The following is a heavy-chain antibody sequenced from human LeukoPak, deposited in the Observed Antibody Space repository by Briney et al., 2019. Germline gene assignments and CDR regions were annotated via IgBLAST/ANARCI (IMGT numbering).Heavy chain of an antibody. CDR1: VYTLPSYH. V-gene: IGHV1-46*01. CDR3: AREPPGAYVIDY. J-gene: IGHJ4*02. Sequence: ASVKVSFKPSVYTLPSYHMHWVRQAPGQALEWMGIINPNSGTTIYAHKFQGRVTLTRDTSTSTVYMELSRLTSDDTAVYYCAREPPGAYVIDYWGQGNLVTVSS. CDR2: INPNSGTT. D-gene: IGHD4-17*01.